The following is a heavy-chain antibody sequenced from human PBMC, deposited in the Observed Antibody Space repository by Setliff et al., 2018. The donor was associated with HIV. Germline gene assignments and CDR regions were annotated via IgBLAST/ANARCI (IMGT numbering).Heavy chain of an antibody. V-gene: IGHV1-3*01. Sequence: GASVKVSCKASGYTFTTYSLHWVRQAPGQSLEWMGWINVGNGDTKYSQALQGRITITRDTSANTAYTELSSLRSDDTAVYFCARGALLAVFDFDHWGHGTLVTVSS. J-gene: IGHJ4*01. CDR2: INVGNGDT. CDR1: GYTFTTYS. CDR3: ARGALLAVFDFDH. D-gene: IGHD3-10*01.